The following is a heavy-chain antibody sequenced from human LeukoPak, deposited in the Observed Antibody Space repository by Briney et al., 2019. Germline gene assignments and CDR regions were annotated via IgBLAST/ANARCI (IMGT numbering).Heavy chain of an antibody. V-gene: IGHV4-39*01. D-gene: IGHD3-9*01. Sequence: SETLSLTCTVSGGSISSTTYHWGWIRQPPGEGLEWIGSVFYSETTYYTPSLRGRVALSVDTSKNQFSLKLSSVTAADTAVYYCARHPPPTYYDILTGIHSGMDVWGQGTTVTVSS. J-gene: IGHJ6*02. CDR3: ARHPPPTYYDILTGIHSGMDV. CDR2: VFYSETT. CDR1: GGSISSTTYH.